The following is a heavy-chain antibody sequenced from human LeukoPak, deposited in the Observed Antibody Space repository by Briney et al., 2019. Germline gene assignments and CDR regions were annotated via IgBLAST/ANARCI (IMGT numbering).Heavy chain of an antibody. CDR2: ISYDGSNK. V-gene: IGHV3-30*18. CDR1: GFTFSSYG. Sequence: GGSLRLSCAASGFTFSSYGMHWVRQAPGKGLEWVAVISYDGSNKYYADSVKGRFTISRDNSKNTLYLQMNSLRAEDTAVYYCAKASQGLWFGELPGYWGQGTLVTVSS. CDR3: AKASQGLWFGELPGY. J-gene: IGHJ4*02. D-gene: IGHD3-10*01.